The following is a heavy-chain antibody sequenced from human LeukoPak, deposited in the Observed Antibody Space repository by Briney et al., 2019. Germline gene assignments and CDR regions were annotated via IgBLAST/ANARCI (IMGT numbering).Heavy chain of an antibody. CDR2: INPSGGST. CDR1: GYTFTSYY. CDR3: ARGMDYGSSVFFYYYYMDV. V-gene: IGHV1-46*01. J-gene: IGHJ6*03. D-gene: IGHD3-22*01. Sequence: ASVKVSCKASGYTFTSYYMHWVRQASGQGLEWMGIINPSGGSTSYAQKFQGRVTMTRDMSTSTVYMELSSLRSEDTAVYYCARGMDYGSSVFFYYYYMDVWGKGTTVTVSS.